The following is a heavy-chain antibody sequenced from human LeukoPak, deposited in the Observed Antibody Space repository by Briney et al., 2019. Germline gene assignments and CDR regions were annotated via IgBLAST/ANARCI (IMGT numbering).Heavy chain of an antibody. D-gene: IGHD3-10*01. Sequence: SETLSLTCTVSGYSISSGYYWGWIRQPPGKGLEWIGSIYHSGSTYYNPSLKSRVTISVDTSKNQFSLKLSSVTAADTAVYYCAREAHYYGSGSYFDYWGQGTLVTVSS. V-gene: IGHV4-38-2*02. CDR2: IYHSGST. CDR1: GYSISSGYY. J-gene: IGHJ4*02. CDR3: AREAHYYGSGSYFDY.